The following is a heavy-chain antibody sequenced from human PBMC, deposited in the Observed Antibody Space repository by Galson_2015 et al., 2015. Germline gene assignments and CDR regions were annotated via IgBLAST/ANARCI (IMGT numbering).Heavy chain of an antibody. D-gene: IGHD5-24*01. CDR2: INAGNGNT. V-gene: IGHV1-3*01. J-gene: IGHJ4*02. CDR3: AREGRRWLDVALFEY. CDR1: GYTFTSYA. Sequence: SVKVSCKASGYTFTSYAMHWVRQAPGQRLEWMGWINAGNGNTKYSQKFQGSVTITRDTSASTAYMELSSRRSEDTAVYYCAREGRRWLDVALFEYWGQGTLVTVSS.